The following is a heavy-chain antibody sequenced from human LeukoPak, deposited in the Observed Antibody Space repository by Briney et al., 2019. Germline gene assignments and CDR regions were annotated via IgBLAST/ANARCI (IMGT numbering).Heavy chain of an antibody. Sequence: PSETLSLTCTVSGGSISSYYWSWIRQPPGKGLEWIGYIYYSGSTNYNPSLKSRVTISVDTSKNQFSLKLSSVTAADTAVYYCARGPEYNLNYLTYWGQGTLVTVSS. CDR1: GGSISSYY. CDR3: ARGPEYNLNYLTY. J-gene: IGHJ4*02. V-gene: IGHV4-59*01. D-gene: IGHD1-20*01. CDR2: IYYSGST.